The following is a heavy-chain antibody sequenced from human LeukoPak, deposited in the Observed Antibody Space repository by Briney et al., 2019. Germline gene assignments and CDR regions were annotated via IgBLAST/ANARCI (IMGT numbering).Heavy chain of an antibody. J-gene: IGHJ4*02. CDR1: GFTFSSSA. V-gene: IGHV3-23*01. Sequence: GGSLRLPCAASGFTFSSSAMTWVRPAPGKGLEWVSSISDSGGYTYYADSVKGRFTISRDNSRNTLYLQMNSLGAEDTAVYYCAKSPLAYCSGSSCHLYFDYWGQGTLVTVSS. CDR3: AKSPLAYCSGSSCHLYFDY. CDR2: ISDSGGYT. D-gene: IGHD2-15*01.